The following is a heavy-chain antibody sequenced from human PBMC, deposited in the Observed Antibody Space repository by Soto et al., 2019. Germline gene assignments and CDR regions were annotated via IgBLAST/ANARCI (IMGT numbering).Heavy chain of an antibody. CDR2: ISTYNGDT. J-gene: IGHJ6*02. V-gene: IGHV1-18*01. CDR1: GYTFTTSG. CDR3: ARQGSWPYYYYGLDV. D-gene: IGHD1-26*01. Sequence: QVQLVQSGPEVKKPGASVKVSCEASGYTFTTSGISWVRQAPGQGLEWMGWISTYNGDTNSAQKCRGRATMTAYTTTGTVDMELMSLKSDDTAVYYCARQGSWPYYYYGLDVWGQGTTVTVSS.